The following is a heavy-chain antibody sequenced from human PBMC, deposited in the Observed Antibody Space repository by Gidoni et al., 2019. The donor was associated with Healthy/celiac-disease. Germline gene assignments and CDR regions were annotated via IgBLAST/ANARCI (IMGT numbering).Heavy chain of an antibody. CDR2: IYWDDDK. Sequence: QITLKESGPTLVKPTQTLTLPCTFSGFSLTTSGVGVGWIRQPPGKALELLALIYWDDDKRYSPSLKSRLTITKDTSKNQVVLTMTNMDPVDTDTYHCAHRPLGWGWNWFDPWGQGTLVTVSS. CDR3: AHRPLGWGWNWFDP. V-gene: IGHV2-5*02. J-gene: IGHJ5*02. CDR1: GFSLTTSGVG. D-gene: IGHD7-27*01.